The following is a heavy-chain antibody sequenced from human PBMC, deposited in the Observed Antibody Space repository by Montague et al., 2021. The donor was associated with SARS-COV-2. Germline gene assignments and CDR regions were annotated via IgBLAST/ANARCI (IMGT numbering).Heavy chain of an antibody. D-gene: IGHD3-10*01. CDR3: ARGARQGYGFRLGSFDY. Sequence: SETLSLTCTVSGYSMRSGGYYWNWIRQPPGKGLEWIGEINHSGSTNYNPSLKSRVTMSVDTSKNQFSLKLSSVTAADTAVYYCARGARQGYGFRLGSFDYWGQGTLVTVSS. CDR2: INHSGST. CDR1: GYSMRSGGYY. J-gene: IGHJ4*02. V-gene: IGHV4-34*01.